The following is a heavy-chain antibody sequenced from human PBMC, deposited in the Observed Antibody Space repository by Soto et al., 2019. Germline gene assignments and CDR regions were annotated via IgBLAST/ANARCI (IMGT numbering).Heavy chain of an antibody. D-gene: IGHD3-22*01. CDR1: GGTFSTYA. V-gene: IGHV1-69*13. CDR3: ARMDSSGYYYLGFDP. J-gene: IGHJ5*02. CDR2: IIPIFGTT. Sequence: SVKVSCKASGGTFSTYAISWVRQAPGQGFEWMGGIIPIFGTTNYAQKFQGRVTITADESTSTAYMELSSLRSEDTAVYYCARMDSSGYYYLGFDPWGQGTLVTVS.